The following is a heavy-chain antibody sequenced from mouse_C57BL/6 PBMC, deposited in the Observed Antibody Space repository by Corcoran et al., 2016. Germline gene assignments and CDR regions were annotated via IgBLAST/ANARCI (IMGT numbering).Heavy chain of an antibody. J-gene: IGHJ4*01. D-gene: IGHD2-3*01. CDR2: IYPGSGNT. V-gene: IGHV1-66*01. Sequence: QVQLQQSGPELVKPGASVKISCKASGYSFTSYYIHWVKQRPGQGLEWIGWIYPGSGNTKYNEKFKGKATLTADTSSSPAYRQLSSLTSEDSAAYYCARYGDGYYDYAMDYWGQGTSVTVSS. CDR1: GYSFTSYY. CDR3: ARYGDGYYDYAMDY.